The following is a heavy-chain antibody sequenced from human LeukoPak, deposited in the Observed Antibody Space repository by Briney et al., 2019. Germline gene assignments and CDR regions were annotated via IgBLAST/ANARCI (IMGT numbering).Heavy chain of an antibody. CDR2: RSYDGSNK. CDR3: AAITGYSSGWYLGDFGY. V-gene: IGHV3-30*03. J-gene: IGHJ4*02. Sequence: GGSLRLSCAASGFTFSSYGMHRVRQAPGKGLEWVTVRSYDGSNKYYADSVKGRFTISRDNSKNTLYLQMNSLRAEDTAVYYCAAITGYSSGWYLGDFGYWGQGTLVTVSS. CDR1: GFTFSSYG. D-gene: IGHD6-19*01.